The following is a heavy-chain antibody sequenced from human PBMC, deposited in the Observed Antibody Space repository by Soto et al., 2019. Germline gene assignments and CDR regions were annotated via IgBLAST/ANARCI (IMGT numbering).Heavy chain of an antibody. D-gene: IGHD3-3*01. Sequence: GGSLRLSCAASGFTFRNYVMHWVRQAPGKGLEWVAVIWYDGSNKYYADSVKGRFTISRDNSKNTLYLQMNSLGVEDTAVYYCARRKLSGTAYAYHVYYGLHVWGQG. CDR3: ARRKLSGTAYAYHVYYGLHV. CDR2: IWYDGSNK. J-gene: IGHJ6*02. V-gene: IGHV3-33*01. CDR1: GFTFRNYV.